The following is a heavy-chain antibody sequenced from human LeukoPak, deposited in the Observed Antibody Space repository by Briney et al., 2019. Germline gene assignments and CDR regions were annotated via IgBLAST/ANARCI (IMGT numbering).Heavy chain of an antibody. CDR2: IYYSGST. D-gene: IGHD1-26*01. CDR3: ARGVVGATSHFDY. J-gene: IGHJ4*02. CDR1: GGSISSYY. Sequence: SETLSLTCTVSGGSISSYYWSWIRQPPGKGLEWIGYIYYSGSTSYNPSLKSRVTISVDTSKNQFSLKLNSVTAADTAVYYCARGVVGATSHFDYWGQGTLVTVSS. V-gene: IGHV4-59*01.